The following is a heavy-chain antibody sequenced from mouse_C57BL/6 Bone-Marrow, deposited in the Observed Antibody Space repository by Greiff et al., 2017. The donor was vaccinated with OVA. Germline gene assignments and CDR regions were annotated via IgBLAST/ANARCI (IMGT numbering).Heavy chain of an antibody. V-gene: IGHV1-55*01. CDR3: ARGIDYGSFDY. CDR1: GYTFTSYW. CDR2: IYPGSGST. J-gene: IGHJ2*01. D-gene: IGHD2-1*01. Sequence: VQLQQPGAELVKPGASVKMSCKASGYTFTSYWITWVKQRPGQGLEWIGDIYPGSGSTNYNEKFKSKATLTVATSSSTAYMQRSSLTSEDSAVYYCARGIDYGSFDYWGQGTTLTVSS.